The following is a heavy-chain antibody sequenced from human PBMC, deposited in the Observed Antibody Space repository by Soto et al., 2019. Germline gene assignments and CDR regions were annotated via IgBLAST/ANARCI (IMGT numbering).Heavy chain of an antibody. J-gene: IGHJ5*02. D-gene: IGHD3-3*01. CDR3: AREDYDSWSGTPNWFDP. V-gene: IGHV4-59*01. Sequence: SETLSLTCTVSGGSISSYYWSWIRQPPGKGLEWIGYIYYSGSTNYNPSLKSRVTILVDTSKNQFSLKLSSVTAADTAVYYCAREDYDSWSGTPNWFDPSVQGTLVTVSS. CDR2: IYYSGST. CDR1: GGSISSYY.